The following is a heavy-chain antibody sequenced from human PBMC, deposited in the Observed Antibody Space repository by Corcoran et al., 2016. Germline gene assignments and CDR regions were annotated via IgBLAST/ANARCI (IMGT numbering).Heavy chain of an antibody. J-gene: IGHJ3*01. CDR1: GGSIRSSSYY. V-gene: IGHV4-39*07. CDR3: ARRLYDFWNAYSTFDF. D-gene: IGHD3-3*01. CDR2: IYYSGST. Sequence: QLQLQESGPGQVKPSETLSLTCTVSGGSIRSSSYYWGWIRQPPGKGLEWIGSIYYSGSTYYTPSLKSRVSISIDKSNNQFSLKLSSVTAADTAVYYWARRLYDFWNAYSTFDFWGQGTMVTVSS.